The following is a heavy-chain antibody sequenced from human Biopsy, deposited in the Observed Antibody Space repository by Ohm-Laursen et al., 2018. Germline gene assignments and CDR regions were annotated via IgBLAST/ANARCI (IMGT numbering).Heavy chain of an antibody. Sequence: ASVKVSCKISGYSLTELSMHWVRQAPGQGLEWMGGFAPENGRIVYSQKFQGRVTMTEDTSTSTAYMEVWRLRSDDTAVYYCAADINVWNVNYWGQGTQVIVSS. CDR2: FAPENGRI. D-gene: IGHD1-1*01. V-gene: IGHV1-24*01. CDR3: AADINVWNVNY. J-gene: IGHJ4*02. CDR1: GYSLTELS.